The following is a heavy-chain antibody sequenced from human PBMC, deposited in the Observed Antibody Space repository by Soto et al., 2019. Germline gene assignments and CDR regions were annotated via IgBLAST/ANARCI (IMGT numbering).Heavy chain of an antibody. V-gene: IGHV4-34*01. CDR1: GGSFSGYY. Sequence: ETLSLTCAVYGGSFSGYYWSWIRQPPGKGLEWIGEINHSGSTNYNPSLKSRVTISVDTSKNQFSLKLSSVTAADTAVYYCARGRARYCSSTSCRNRGFGPWGQGTLVTVSS. CDR2: INHSGST. J-gene: IGHJ5*02. D-gene: IGHD2-2*01. CDR3: ARGRARYCSSTSCRNRGFGP.